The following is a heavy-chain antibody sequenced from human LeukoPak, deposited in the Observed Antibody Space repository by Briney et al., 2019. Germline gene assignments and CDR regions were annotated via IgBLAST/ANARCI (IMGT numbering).Heavy chain of an antibody. CDR3: ARESGYYYGTSGYTFDY. J-gene: IGHJ4*02. D-gene: IGHD3-22*01. V-gene: IGHV4-4*07. CDR1: GGSISNYY. Sequence: SETLPLTCTVSGGSISNYYWSWIRQSAGKGLEWIGRIYTSGSTNYNPSLKSRVSMSVDTSKNQFSLRLRSVTAADTAVYYCARESGYYYGTSGYTFDYWGQGILVTVSS. CDR2: IYTSGST.